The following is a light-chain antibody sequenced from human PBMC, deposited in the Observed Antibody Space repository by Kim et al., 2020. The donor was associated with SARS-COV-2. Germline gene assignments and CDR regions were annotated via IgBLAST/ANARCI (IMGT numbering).Light chain of an antibody. CDR1: QSISSNY. V-gene: IGKV3-20*01. Sequence: ENVLTQSPGTLALSPGERATLSCRASQSISSNYLAWYQQKPGQAPRLLIYGASTRATGIPDRFSGSGSGTDFTLTISRLEPEDFAVYYCQQYGGSPFTFGQGTKLEI. CDR3: QQYGGSPFT. J-gene: IGKJ2*01. CDR2: GAS.